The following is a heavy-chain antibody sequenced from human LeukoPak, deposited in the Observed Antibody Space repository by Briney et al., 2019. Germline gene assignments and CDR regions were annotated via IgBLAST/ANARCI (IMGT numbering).Heavy chain of an antibody. CDR3: AKDYGGNPFEY. CDR1: GLTFRLQA. V-gene: IGHV3-23*01. Sequence: GGSLRLSCAASGLTFRLQAMIGVRQAPGKGLEWVSAISGGGDYTYYGDSVKGRFTISRDNTKNTLYLQMNSLRPEDTAVYYCAKDYGGNPFEYWGQGTLVTVSS. CDR2: ISGGGDYT. J-gene: IGHJ4*02. D-gene: IGHD4-23*01.